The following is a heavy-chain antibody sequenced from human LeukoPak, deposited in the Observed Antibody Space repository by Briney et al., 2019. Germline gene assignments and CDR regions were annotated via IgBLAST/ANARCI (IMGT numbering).Heavy chain of an antibody. CDR3: ARDRGAYSSYWVNFDY. D-gene: IGHD6-6*01. CDR1: GFTFSDYY. V-gene: IGHV3-11*04. Sequence: GSLRLSCAASGFTFSDYYMSWIRQAPGKGLEWVSYISSSGSTIHYADSVKGRFTISRDNAKNSLFLQMNSLRAEDTAVYYCARDRGAYSSYWVNFDYWGQGTLVTVSS. J-gene: IGHJ4*02. CDR2: ISSSGSTI.